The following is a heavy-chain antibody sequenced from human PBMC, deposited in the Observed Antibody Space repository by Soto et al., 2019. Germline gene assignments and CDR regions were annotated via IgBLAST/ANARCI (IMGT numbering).Heavy chain of an antibody. CDR2: IIPIFGTA. CDR1: GGTFSSYA. Sequence: ASVKVSCKASGGTFSSYAISWVRQAPGQGLEWMGGIIPIFGTANYAQKFQGRVTITADESTSTAYMELSSLRSEDTAVYYCARPRRDGYNFPADYWGQGTLVTVSS. V-gene: IGHV1-69*13. J-gene: IGHJ4*02. D-gene: IGHD5-12*01. CDR3: ARPRRDGYNFPADY.